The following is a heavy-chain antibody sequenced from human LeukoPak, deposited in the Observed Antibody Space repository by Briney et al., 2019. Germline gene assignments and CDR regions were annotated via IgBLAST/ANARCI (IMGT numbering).Heavy chain of an antibody. D-gene: IGHD3-3*01. CDR3: AKWGFLGWLLSMFDY. V-gene: IGHV3-23*01. CDR2: ISGSGAKT. Sequence: GGSLRLSCAASGFTFTSYAMSWVRQAPGKGLEWVSAISGSGAKTYYADSVKGRFTISRDNSKNTLYLQMNSLRAEDTAVYYCAKWGFLGWLLSMFDYWGQGTLVTVSS. CDR1: GFTFTSYA. J-gene: IGHJ4*02.